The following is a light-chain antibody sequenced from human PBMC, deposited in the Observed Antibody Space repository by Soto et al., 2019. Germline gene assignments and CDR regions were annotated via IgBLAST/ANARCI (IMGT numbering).Light chain of an antibody. CDR1: QSVSSY. CDR3: QQRTNWPIT. V-gene: IGKV3-11*01. Sequence: EIVLTQSPATLSLSPGERATLSCRASQSVSSYLAWYQQKPGQAPRLLIYDASNRATGIPARFSGSGSGTDFTLTISSLEPEDFSVYYCQQRTNWPITCGQGTLLEI. CDR2: DAS. J-gene: IGKJ5*01.